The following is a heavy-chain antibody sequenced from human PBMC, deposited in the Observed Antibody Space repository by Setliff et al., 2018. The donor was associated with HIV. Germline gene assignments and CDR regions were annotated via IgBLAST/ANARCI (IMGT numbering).Heavy chain of an antibody. Sequence: GGSLRLSCAASGFTFSSYSMNWVRQAPGKGLEWVSYISSSSNTIYYADSVKGRFTISRDNAKNSLYLQMNSLRAEDTAMYYCARALYRVKQQLVPHFFDYWGQGTLVTVSS. CDR1: GFTFSSYS. CDR2: ISSSSNTI. J-gene: IGHJ4*02. CDR3: ARALYRVKQQLVPHFFDY. D-gene: IGHD6-13*01. V-gene: IGHV3-48*01.